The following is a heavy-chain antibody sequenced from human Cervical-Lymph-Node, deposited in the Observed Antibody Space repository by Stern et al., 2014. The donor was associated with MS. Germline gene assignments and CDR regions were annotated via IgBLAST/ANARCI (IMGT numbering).Heavy chain of an antibody. CDR3: AIGSIVGATSA. J-gene: IGHJ5*02. D-gene: IGHD1-26*01. V-gene: IGHV5-51*03. CDR2: IYPGDFGT. Sequence: EVQLVESGAEVKKPGESLKISCKGSGYSLTTHWIGWVRQMPGKGPEWMGIIYPGDFGTRYSPSFQGLVTISADKSTTTAYLQWSSLKASDTAMYYCAIGSIVGATSAWGQGTLITVSS. CDR1: GYSLTTHW.